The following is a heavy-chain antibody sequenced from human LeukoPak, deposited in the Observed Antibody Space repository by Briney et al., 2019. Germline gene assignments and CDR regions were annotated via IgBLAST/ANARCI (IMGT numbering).Heavy chain of an antibody. J-gene: IGHJ5*02. Sequence: SETLSLTCTVSGGSISTYYWSWIRQPAGKGLEWIGRIYTSGSTSYNPSLKSRVTLSVDTSKNQFSLNLSSVTAADTAVYYCARGVHYYGSGKENWFDPWGQGTLVTVSS. V-gene: IGHV4-4*07. D-gene: IGHD3-10*01. CDR1: GGSISTYY. CDR2: IYTSGST. CDR3: ARGVHYYGSGKENWFDP.